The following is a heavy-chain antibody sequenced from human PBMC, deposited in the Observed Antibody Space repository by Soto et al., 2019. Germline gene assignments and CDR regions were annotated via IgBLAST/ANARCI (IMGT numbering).Heavy chain of an antibody. CDR1: GGSISSYY. D-gene: IGHD6-13*01. J-gene: IGHJ6*03. CDR3: ASHSSWYQYYYYTDV. CDR2: IYYSGST. V-gene: IGHV4-59*08. Sequence: SETLSLTCTVSGGSISSYYWSWIRQPPGKGLEWIGYIYYSGSTNYNPSLKSRVTISVDTSKNQFSLKLSSVTAADTAVYYCASHSSWYQYYYYTDVWGKGTTVNVSS.